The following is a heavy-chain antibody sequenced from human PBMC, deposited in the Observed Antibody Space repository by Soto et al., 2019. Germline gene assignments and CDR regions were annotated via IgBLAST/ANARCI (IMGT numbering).Heavy chain of an antibody. J-gene: IGHJ4*02. CDR1: GFTFSSYG. Sequence: QVQLVESGGGVVHPGRSLRLSCAASGFTFSSYGMHWVRQAPGKGLEWVAVISYDGVNKYYADSVKGRFTISRDNSKNTLYLQTNSLRAEDTGVYYCAKSVYNWNDGFFDFWGQGTLVTVSS. V-gene: IGHV3-30*18. D-gene: IGHD1-1*01. CDR3: AKSVYNWNDGFFDF. CDR2: ISYDGVNK.